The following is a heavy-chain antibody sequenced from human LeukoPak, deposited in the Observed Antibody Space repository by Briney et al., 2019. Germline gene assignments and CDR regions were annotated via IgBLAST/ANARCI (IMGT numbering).Heavy chain of an antibody. CDR3: AKADSGSYLGYFDY. CDR1: EFTFSNYA. J-gene: IGHJ4*02. V-gene: IGHV3-23*01. D-gene: IGHD1-26*01. CDR2: NSGSPGRT. Sequence: GGSLRLSCAAPEFTFSNYAMSWVRQAPAKGLEWVSANSGSPGRTYYADSVKGRFTISRDNSKNTLYLQMNSLRAEDTAVYYCAKADSGSYLGYFDYWGQGTLVTVSS.